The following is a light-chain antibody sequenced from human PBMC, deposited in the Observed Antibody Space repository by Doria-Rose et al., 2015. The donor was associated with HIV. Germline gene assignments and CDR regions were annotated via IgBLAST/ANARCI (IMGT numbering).Light chain of an antibody. Sequence: YVSWYQQHPGQAPNLMIYDVSNRPSGVSNRFSGSKSGDTASLIISGLQAEDEADYYCNSYTTSSTHNYVFGTGTKVTGL. CDR1: Y. V-gene: IGLV2-14*03. CDR3: NSYTTSSTHNYV. CDR2: DVS. J-gene: IGLJ1*01.